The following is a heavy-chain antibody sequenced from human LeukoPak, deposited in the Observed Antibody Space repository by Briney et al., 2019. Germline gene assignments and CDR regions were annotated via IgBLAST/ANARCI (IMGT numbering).Heavy chain of an antibody. CDR3: TRMTTGHDY. V-gene: IGHV4-34*01. Sequence: SETLSLTCAVSGVSFDDYYWAWVRQTPGQGLEWIGEINHSGYTNDSPSLKSRVTLSIDTSRKQFSLNLRSVTVADAGIYYCTRMTTGHDYWGQGTLVTVSS. CDR1: GVSFDDYY. J-gene: IGHJ4*02. D-gene: IGHD4-17*01. CDR2: INHSGYT.